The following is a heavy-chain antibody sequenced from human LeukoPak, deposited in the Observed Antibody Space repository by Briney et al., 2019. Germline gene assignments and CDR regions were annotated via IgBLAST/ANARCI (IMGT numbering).Heavy chain of an antibody. D-gene: IGHD3-22*01. CDR2: ISSNGGST. CDR3: VPTPPPYYDSSGYYGFGY. V-gene: IGHV3-64D*09. J-gene: IGHJ4*02. CDR1: GFTFSSYA. Sequence: GGSLRLSCSASGFTFSSYAIHWVRQAPGKGLEYVSAISSNGGSTYYADSVKGRFTISRDNSKNTLYLQMSSLRAEDTAVYYCVPTPPPYYDSSGYYGFGYWGQGTLVTVSS.